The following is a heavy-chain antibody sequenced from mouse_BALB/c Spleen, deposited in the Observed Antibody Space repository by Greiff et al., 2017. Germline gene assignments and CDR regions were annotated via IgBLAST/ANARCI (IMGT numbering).Heavy chain of an antibody. CDR2: ISYSGST. V-gene: IGHV3-8*02. J-gene: IGHJ1*01. D-gene: IGHD1-2*01. Sequence: EVKLMESGPSLVKPSQTLSLTCSVTGDSITSGYWNWIRKFPGNKLEYMGYISYSGSTYYNPSLKSRISITRDTSKNQYYLQLNSVTTEDTATYYCASGYGYLYWYFDVWGAGTTVTVSS. CDR3: ASGYGYLYWYFDV. CDR1: GDSITSGY.